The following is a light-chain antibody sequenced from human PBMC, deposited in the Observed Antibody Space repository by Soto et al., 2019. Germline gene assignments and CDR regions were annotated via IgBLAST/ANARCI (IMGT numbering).Light chain of an antibody. CDR3: LQYGSSHWA. Sequence: EIVLTQSPGPLSLSPGERATLSFRASQSVSSSYLAWYQQKPGQAPRLLIHGASSRATGIPDRFSGSGSVTGFTLSSSRLVPVDCEVYFCLQYGSSHWAFGRGT. J-gene: IGKJ1*01. CDR2: GAS. CDR1: QSVSSSY. V-gene: IGKV3-20*01.